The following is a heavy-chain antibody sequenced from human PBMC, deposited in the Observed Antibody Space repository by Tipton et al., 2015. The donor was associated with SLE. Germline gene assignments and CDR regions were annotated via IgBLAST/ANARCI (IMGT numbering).Heavy chain of an antibody. CDR1: GGSISSGGYY. V-gene: IGHV4-31*03. CDR2: IYYSGST. CDR3: ARDTTHYGSGDGAFDI. D-gene: IGHD3-10*01. Sequence: TLSLTCTVSGGSISSGGYYWRWIRPHPGMGLGWIGYIYYSGSTYYNPSLKSRVTISVDTSKNQFSLKLTSVTAADTAVYYCARDTTHYGSGDGAFDIWGQGTMVTVSS. J-gene: IGHJ3*02.